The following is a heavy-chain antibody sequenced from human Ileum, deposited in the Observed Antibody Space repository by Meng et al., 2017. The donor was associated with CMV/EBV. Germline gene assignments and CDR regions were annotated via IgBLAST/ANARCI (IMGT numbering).Heavy chain of an antibody. V-gene: IGHV3-74*01. D-gene: IGHD3-3*01. CDR3: ASPRYDFWSGPFNI. Sequence: GESLKISCAASGFTFSSYWMYWVRQTPGKGLVYISRIDGDGGNTDYADSVKGRFTISRDNAKNTLYLQMSSLRAEDTAVYYCASPRYDFWSGPFNIWGQGTMVTVSS. J-gene: IGHJ3*02. CDR2: IDGDGGNT. CDR1: GFTFSSYW.